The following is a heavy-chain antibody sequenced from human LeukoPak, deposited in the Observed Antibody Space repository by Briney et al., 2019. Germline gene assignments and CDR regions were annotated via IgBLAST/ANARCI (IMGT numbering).Heavy chain of an antibody. Sequence: SETLSFTYTVSGGSISSYYWSWIRQPPGKGLEWIGYIYYSGSTNYNPSLKSRVTISVDTSTNQFSLKLSSMTAADTAVYYCAREHLWSQGAFDIWGQGTMVTVSS. D-gene: IGHD3-3*01. CDR1: GGSISSYY. CDR3: AREHLWSQGAFDI. CDR2: IYYSGST. V-gene: IGHV4-59*12. J-gene: IGHJ3*02.